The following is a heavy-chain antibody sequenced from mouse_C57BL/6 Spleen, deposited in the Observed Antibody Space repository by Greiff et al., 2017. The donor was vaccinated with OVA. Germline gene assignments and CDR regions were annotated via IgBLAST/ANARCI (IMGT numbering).Heavy chain of an antibody. V-gene: IGHV1-61*01. J-gene: IGHJ4*01. CDR2: IYPSDSET. CDR1: GYTFTSYW. CDR3: ARGSNYYAMDY. Sequence: QVQLQQPGAELVSPGSSVKLSCKASGYTFTSYWMDWVKQRPGQGLEWIGNIYPSDSETHYNQKFKDKATLTVDKSSSTAYMQLSSLTSEDSAVYYCARGSNYYAMDYWGQGTSVTVSS. D-gene: IGHD2-5*01.